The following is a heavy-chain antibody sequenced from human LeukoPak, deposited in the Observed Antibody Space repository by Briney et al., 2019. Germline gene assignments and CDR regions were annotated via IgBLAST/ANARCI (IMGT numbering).Heavy chain of an antibody. V-gene: IGHV4-39*01. CDR1: GDSISSITYY. CDR3: ARHFSEDGYNAAPFQH. Sequence: SETLSLTCTVSGDSISSITYYWTWIRRPPGKGLEWIGSNPSLKGRVTMSIDTSKNQFSLKLTSVTAADTAVYYCARHFSEDGYNAAPFQHWGQGTLVTVSS. D-gene: IGHD5-24*01. J-gene: IGHJ1*01.